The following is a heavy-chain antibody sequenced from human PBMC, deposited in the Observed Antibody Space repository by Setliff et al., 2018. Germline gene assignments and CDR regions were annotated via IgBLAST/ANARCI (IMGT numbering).Heavy chain of an antibody. Sequence: GASVKVSCQASGYTFTDYGVTWVRQAPGQGLEWVGWISPYSGNTYYAPKFQGRITMTTDTSTTTAYMELKSLRSDDTAIYYCSRLVRYCTRTSCQRLSGDDYWGQGALVTVSS. CDR1: GYTFTDYG. CDR2: ISPYSGNT. J-gene: IGHJ4*02. CDR3: SRLVRYCTRTSCQRLSGDDY. V-gene: IGHV1-18*01. D-gene: IGHD2-2*01.